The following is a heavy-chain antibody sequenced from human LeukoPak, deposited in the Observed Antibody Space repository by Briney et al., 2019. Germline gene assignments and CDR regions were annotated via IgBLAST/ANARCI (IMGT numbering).Heavy chain of an antibody. J-gene: IGHJ4*02. D-gene: IGHD6-19*01. CDR1: GYSFTSYW. CDR2: IYPANSDT. CDR3: ARHPSYMSGWPLDY. V-gene: IGHV5-51*01. Sequence: GESLKISCKGSGYSFTSYWIGWVRQMPGKGLEWMGIIYPANSDTRYNPSFKGQVTISADKSINTAYLQWSSLKASDTAMYYCARHPSYMSGWPLDYWGQGTLVIVSS.